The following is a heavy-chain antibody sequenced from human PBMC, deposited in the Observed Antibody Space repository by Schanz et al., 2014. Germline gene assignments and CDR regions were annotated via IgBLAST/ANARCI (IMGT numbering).Heavy chain of an antibody. CDR3: VKDLQRELLRDDRYYGMDV. CDR2: VWYDGSKK. CDR1: GFTFSSYG. D-gene: IGHD1-26*01. V-gene: IGHV3-33*06. Sequence: LVESGGGVVQPGRSLRLSCAASGFTFSSYGMHWVRQVPGKGREWVAVVWYDGSKKYYADSVKGRFTTSRDNSKNGMYLQMNSLRAEDTAVYYCVKDLQRELLRDDRYYGMDVWGQGTTVTVSS. J-gene: IGHJ6*02.